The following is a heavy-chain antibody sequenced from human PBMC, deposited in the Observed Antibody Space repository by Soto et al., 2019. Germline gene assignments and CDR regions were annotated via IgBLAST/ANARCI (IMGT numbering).Heavy chain of an antibody. CDR1: GFTFSTYS. D-gene: IGHD2-2*02. V-gene: IGHV3-21*01. J-gene: IGHJ6*02. CDR3: AREYTAWPLAYGLDV. Sequence: LRLSCVGSGFTFSTYSINWVRQSPVKGLEWVSSISSRSDIYYADSVKGRFTISRDNAKNSVSLQMNSLRAEDTAVYYCAREYTAWPLAYGLDVWGQGTTVTVSS. CDR2: ISSRSDI.